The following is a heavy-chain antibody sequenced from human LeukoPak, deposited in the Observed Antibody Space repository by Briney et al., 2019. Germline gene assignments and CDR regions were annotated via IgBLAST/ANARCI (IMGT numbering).Heavy chain of an antibody. CDR3: ARGSTYYDSSGQVPFDY. D-gene: IGHD3-22*01. CDR1: GFTFSSYS. J-gene: IGHJ4*02. CDR2: ISGSSSTI. Sequence: GGSLRLSCAASGFTFSSYSMNWVRQAPGKGLEWGTYISGSSSTIYYADSVKGRFTISRDNGKNTLYLQMNSLRAEDTAVYYCARGSTYYDSSGQVPFDYWGQGTLVTVSS. V-gene: IGHV3-48*01.